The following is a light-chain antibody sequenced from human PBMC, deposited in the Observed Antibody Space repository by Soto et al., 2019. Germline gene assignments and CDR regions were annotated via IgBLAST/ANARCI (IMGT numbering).Light chain of an antibody. CDR2: TNN. V-gene: IGLV1-44*01. Sequence: QSVLTQPPSASDTPGQRVTLSCSGSSSNIGSNAVTWYQQLPGTAPKLLIYTNNQRPSGVPNRFSGSKSGTSASLAISGLQSEDEADYYCASWDDSLNGWVFGGGTKLTVL. J-gene: IGLJ3*02. CDR3: ASWDDSLNGWV. CDR1: SSNIGSNA.